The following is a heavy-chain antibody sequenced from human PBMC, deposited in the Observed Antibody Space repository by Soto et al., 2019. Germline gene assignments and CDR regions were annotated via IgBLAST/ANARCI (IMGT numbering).Heavy chain of an antibody. Sequence: SETLSLTCTVSGGSVSSGSYYWSWIRQPPGKGLEWIGYIYYSGSTNYNPSLKSRVTISVDTSKNQFSLKLSSVTAADTAVYYCARLRPYDFWSGYQVSTDYWGQGTLVTVSS. V-gene: IGHV4-61*01. CDR3: ARLRPYDFWSGYQVSTDY. CDR2: IYYSGST. D-gene: IGHD3-3*01. J-gene: IGHJ4*02. CDR1: GGSVSSGSYY.